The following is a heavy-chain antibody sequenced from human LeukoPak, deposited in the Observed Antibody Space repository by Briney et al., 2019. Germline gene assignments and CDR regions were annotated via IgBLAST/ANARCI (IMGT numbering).Heavy chain of an antibody. Sequence: SGTLSLTCTVSGGSISSYYWSWIRQPPGKGLEWIGYIYNSESTKYNPSLKSRVTISVDTSKNQFSLKLSSVTAADTAVYYCARGYCSGGSCYPQGNWFDPWGQGTLVTVSS. CDR3: ARGYCSGGSCYPQGNWFDP. J-gene: IGHJ5*02. CDR2: IYNSEST. V-gene: IGHV4-59*08. CDR1: GGSISSYY. D-gene: IGHD2-15*01.